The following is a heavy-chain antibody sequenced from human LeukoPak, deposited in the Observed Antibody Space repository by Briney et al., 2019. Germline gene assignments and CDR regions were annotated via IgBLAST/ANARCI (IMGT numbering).Heavy chain of an antibody. CDR3: AAETYYYDSSGYYEY. V-gene: IGHV4-59*01. J-gene: IGHJ4*02. Sequence: SETLSLTCSVSDDSITMYYWTWIRQPPGKGLEWIGYIYYSGSTNYNPSLKSRVTISVDTSKNQFSLKLSSVTAADTAVYYCAAETYYYDSSGYYEYWGQGTLVTVSS. D-gene: IGHD3-22*01. CDR1: DDSITMYY. CDR2: IYYSGST.